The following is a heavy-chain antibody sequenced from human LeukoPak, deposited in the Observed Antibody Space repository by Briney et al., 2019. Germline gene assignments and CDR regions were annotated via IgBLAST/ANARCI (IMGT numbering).Heavy chain of an antibody. Sequence: ASVKVSCTASGYTFTGYSMHWVRQAPGQGLEWMGWINPNSGGTKFAQKFQGRVTMTRDTSISTAYMEVSRLRSDDTAVYYCATQNNSYFDYWGQGTLVTVSS. CDR1: GYTFTGYS. J-gene: IGHJ4*02. D-gene: IGHD1-20*01. V-gene: IGHV1-2*02. CDR3: ATQNNSYFDY. CDR2: INPNSGGT.